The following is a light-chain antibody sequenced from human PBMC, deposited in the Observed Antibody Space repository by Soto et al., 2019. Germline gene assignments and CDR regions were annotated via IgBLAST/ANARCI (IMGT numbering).Light chain of an antibody. Sequence: ALTQPASVSGSPGQSITISCTGTSSDVGGYNYVSWYQQLPGKAPKLMIYDVNNRPSGVSNRFSGSKSGNTASLTISGLQAEDEADYYCSSYTGSSTFVFGTGTKVTVL. J-gene: IGLJ1*01. CDR3: SSYTGSSTFV. V-gene: IGLV2-14*01. CDR2: DVN. CDR1: SSDVGGYNY.